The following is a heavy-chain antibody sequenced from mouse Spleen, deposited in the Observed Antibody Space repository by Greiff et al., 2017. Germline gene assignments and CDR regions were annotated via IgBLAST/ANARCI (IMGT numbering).Heavy chain of an antibody. J-gene: IGHJ1*01. D-gene: IGHD1-2*01. CDR2: ISSGGSYT. Sequence: EVQLVESGGGLVKPGGSLKLSCAASGFAFSSYDMSWVRQTPEKRLEWVATISSGGSYTYYPDSVKGRFTISRDNARNTLYLQMSSLRSEDTALYYGESLLRWYFEVGGAGTPVTVS. V-gene: IGHV5-9*02. CDR1: GFAFSSYD. CDR3: ESLLRWYFEV.